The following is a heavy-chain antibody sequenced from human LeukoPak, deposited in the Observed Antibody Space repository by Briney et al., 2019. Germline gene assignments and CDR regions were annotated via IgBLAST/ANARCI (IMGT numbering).Heavy chain of an antibody. CDR3: ARGDYGGNSYYFYY. D-gene: IGHD4-23*01. J-gene: IGHJ4*02. V-gene: IGHV4-34*01. CDR2: INHSGST. Sequence: SETLSLTCAVYGGSFSGYYWSWIRQPPGKGLEWIGEINHSGSTNYNPSLKSRATISVDTSKNQFSLKLSSVTAADTAVYYCARGDYGGNSYYFYYWGQGTLVTVSS. CDR1: GGSFSGYY.